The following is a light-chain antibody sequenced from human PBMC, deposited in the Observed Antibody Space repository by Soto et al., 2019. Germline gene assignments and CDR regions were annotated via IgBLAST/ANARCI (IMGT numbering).Light chain of an antibody. Sequence: EIVLTQSPATLSLSPGERATLSCRASQSVGSYLAWYQQKLGQAPRLLIYDASNRATGIPARFSGSGSGTDFTLTISGLEPEDFAVYYCQQRSNWPPWTFGQGTKVEVK. CDR3: QQRSNWPPWT. CDR1: QSVGSY. CDR2: DAS. J-gene: IGKJ1*01. V-gene: IGKV3-11*01.